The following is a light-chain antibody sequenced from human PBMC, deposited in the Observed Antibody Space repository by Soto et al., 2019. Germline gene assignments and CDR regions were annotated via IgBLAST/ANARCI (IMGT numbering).Light chain of an antibody. CDR1: QSVSSSY. V-gene: IGKV3-20*01. J-gene: IGKJ1*01. CDR2: GAS. CDR3: QQYDSSPVT. Sequence: EIVLTQSPGTLSLSPGERATLSCGASQSVSSSYSAWYQQQPGEPPRLLIYGASSRATGIPDRFSGSGSGTDFPLTISRLEPEDFAVYYCQQYDSSPVTFGQGTKVEIK.